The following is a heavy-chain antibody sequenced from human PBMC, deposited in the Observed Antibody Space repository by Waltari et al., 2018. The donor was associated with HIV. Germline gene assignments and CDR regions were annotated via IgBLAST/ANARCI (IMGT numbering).Heavy chain of an antibody. V-gene: IGHV3-30*18. Sequence: QVQLVESGGGVVQPGRSLRLSCAASGFTFSSYGMHWVRQAPGKGLEWVAVISYDGSNKYYADSVKGRFTISRDNSKNTLYLQMNSLRAEDTAVYYCAKEILGYNWNPSYGMDVWGQGTTVTVSS. D-gene: IGHD1-20*01. CDR3: AKEILGYNWNPSYGMDV. CDR1: GFTFSSYG. CDR2: ISYDGSNK. J-gene: IGHJ6*02.